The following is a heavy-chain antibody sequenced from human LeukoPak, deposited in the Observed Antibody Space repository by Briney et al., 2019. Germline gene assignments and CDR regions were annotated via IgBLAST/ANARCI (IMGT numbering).Heavy chain of an antibody. CDR3: ARGLGYCSSTSCSNDAFDI. Sequence: ASVKVSCKASGYTFTSYGISWVRQATGQGLEWMGWMNPNSGNTGYAQKFQGRVTMTRNTSISTAYMELSSLRSEDTAVYYCARGLGYCSSTSCSNDAFDIWGQGTMVTVSS. CDR2: MNPNSGNT. CDR1: GYTFTSYG. V-gene: IGHV1-8*02. D-gene: IGHD2-2*01. J-gene: IGHJ3*02.